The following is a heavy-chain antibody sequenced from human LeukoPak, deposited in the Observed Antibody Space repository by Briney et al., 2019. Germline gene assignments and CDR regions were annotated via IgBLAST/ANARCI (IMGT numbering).Heavy chain of an antibody. J-gene: IGHJ5*02. Sequence: SETLSLTCAVYGGSFSGYYWSWIRQPPGKGLEWIGEINHSGSTNYNPSLKSRVTISVDTSKNQFSLKLSSVTAADTAVYYCARGPLTHSSSYNWVDPWGQGTLVTVSS. V-gene: IGHV4-34*01. CDR2: INHSGST. D-gene: IGHD6-13*01. CDR1: GGSFSGYY. CDR3: ARGPLTHSSSYNWVDP.